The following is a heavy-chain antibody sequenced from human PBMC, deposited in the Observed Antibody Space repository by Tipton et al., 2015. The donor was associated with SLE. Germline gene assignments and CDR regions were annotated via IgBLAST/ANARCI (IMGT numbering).Heavy chain of an antibody. D-gene: IGHD6-19*01. J-gene: IGHJ4*02. CDR3: ARVEGATKWHIPVAHFDH. CDR1: GDSISGANYF. CDR2: IYTSRIT. Sequence: TLSLTCTVSGDSISGANYFWNWIRQPAGKGLEWIGHIYTSRITNYNPSLKSRVTISADTSKNQFSLNLNSVTAADTAVYFCARVEGATKWHIPVAHFDHWGPRILFTVSS. V-gene: IGHV4-61*09.